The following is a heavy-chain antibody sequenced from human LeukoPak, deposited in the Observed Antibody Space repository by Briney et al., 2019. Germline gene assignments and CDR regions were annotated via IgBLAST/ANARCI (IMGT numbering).Heavy chain of an antibody. D-gene: IGHD3-22*01. J-gene: IGHJ4*02. CDR2: IIPIFGTA. V-gene: IGHV1-69*13. Sequence: SAKVSCKASGGTFSSHAISWVRQAPGQGLEWMGGIIPIFGTANYAQKFQGRVTITADESTSTAYMELSSLRSEDTAVYYCARALPDYYDNSGDYLSPDYWGQGTLVTVSS. CDR1: GGTFSSHA. CDR3: ARALPDYYDNSGDYLSPDY.